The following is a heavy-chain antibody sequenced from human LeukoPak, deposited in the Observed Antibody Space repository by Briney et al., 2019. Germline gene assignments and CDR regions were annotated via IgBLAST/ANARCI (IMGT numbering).Heavy chain of an antibody. J-gene: IGHJ4*02. CDR3: ARDRSTYYDYVWGSYRWEAFDY. CDR1: GYTFTSYY. Sequence: ASVKVSCKASGYTFTSYYIHWVRQAPGQGLEWMGIINPSGGTTRYAQKLQGRVTMTTDTSTSTAYMELRSLRSDDTAVYYCARDRSTYYDYVWGSYRWEAFDYWGQGTLVTVSS. CDR2: INPSGGTT. V-gene: IGHV1-46*01. D-gene: IGHD3-16*02.